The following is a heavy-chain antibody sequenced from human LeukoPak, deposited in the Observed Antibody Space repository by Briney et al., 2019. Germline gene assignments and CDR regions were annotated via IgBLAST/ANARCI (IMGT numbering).Heavy chain of an antibody. J-gene: IGHJ4*02. D-gene: IGHD3-3*01. V-gene: IGHV3-15*01. Sequence: GGSLRLSCAASGFTFTNAWMTWVRQAPGKGLEWVGRTNGGKTDYAAPVKGRFTISRDDSKDTLNLQMDSLKIEDTAVYYCTTGGVETDYWGQGTLVTVSS. CDR3: TTGGVETDY. CDR1: GFTFTNAW. CDR2: TNGGKT.